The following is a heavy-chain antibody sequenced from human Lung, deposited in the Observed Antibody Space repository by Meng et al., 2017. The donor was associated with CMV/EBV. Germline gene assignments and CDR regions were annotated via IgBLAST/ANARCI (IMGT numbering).Heavy chain of an antibody. CDR3: ARDLEWFGSGGYFGMDV. V-gene: IGHV3-66*02. J-gene: IGHJ6*02. Sequence: ESLKISCAASGFTVSDNYMSWVRQAPGKGLEWVSVIYSGGSTYYADSVKGRFTISRDNSKNTLYLQMNSLRAEDTAVYYCARDLEWFGSGGYFGMDVWGQGTTVTVSS. CDR2: IYSGGST. CDR1: GFTVSDNY. D-gene: IGHD3-10*01.